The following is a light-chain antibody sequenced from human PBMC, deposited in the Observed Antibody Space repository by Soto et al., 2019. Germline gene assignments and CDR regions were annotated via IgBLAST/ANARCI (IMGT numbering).Light chain of an antibody. V-gene: IGLV2-14*01. Sequence: QSALTQPASVSGSPGQSNTISCTGTSSDVGGYNYVSWYQQHPGKAPKLMIYGVTNRPSGVSNRFSGSKSGNTASLTISGLQAEDEADYYCSSYTSSTTLSVVFGGGTKLTVL. J-gene: IGLJ2*01. CDR1: SSDVGGYNY. CDR2: GVT. CDR3: SSYTSSTTLSVV.